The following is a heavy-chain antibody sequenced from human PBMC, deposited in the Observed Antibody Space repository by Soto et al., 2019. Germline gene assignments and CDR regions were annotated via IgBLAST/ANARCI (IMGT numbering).Heavy chain of an antibody. J-gene: IGHJ6*03. CDR3: ARAGTGTPYYYYYYMDV. CDR2: ISAYNGNT. V-gene: IGHV1-18*01. Sequence: QVQLVQSGAEVKKPGASVKVSCKASGYTFTSYGISWVRKAPGQGLEGMGWISAYNGNTNYAQRLQGRVTMTTDTSTSTAYLELRSLRSDDTAVYYCARAGTGTPYYYYYYMDVWGQGTTVTVSS. CDR1: GYTFTSYG. D-gene: IGHD1-7*01.